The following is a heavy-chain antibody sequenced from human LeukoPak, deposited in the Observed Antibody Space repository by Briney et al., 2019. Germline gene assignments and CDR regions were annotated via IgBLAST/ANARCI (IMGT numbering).Heavy chain of an antibody. CDR1: GFSFSSYA. J-gene: IGHJ4*02. Sequence: GGSLRLSCAASGFSFSSYAMSWVRQAPGKGLEWVSGISSVGVITYYADSVRGRFTVSRDNPKNTLYLQLNSLRAEDTAVYYCAKRLGGGSYKAFDYWGQGTLVTVSS. CDR2: ISSVGVIT. CDR3: AKRLGGGSYKAFDY. D-gene: IGHD3-10*01. V-gene: IGHV3-23*01.